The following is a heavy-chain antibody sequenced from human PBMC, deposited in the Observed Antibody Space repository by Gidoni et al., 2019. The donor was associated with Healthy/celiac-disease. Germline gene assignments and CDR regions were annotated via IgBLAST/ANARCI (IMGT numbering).Heavy chain of an antibody. CDR1: GGSVSSGSYY. D-gene: IGHD3-3*01. Sequence: QVQLQESGPGLVKPSETLSLTCTVSGGSVSSGSYYWSWIRQPPGKGLEWIGYIYYSGSTNYNPSLKSRVTISVDTSKNQFSLKLSSVTAADTAVYYCARDGARGGNDFWSGYRADAFDIWGQGTMVTVSS. J-gene: IGHJ3*02. CDR3: ARDGARGGNDFWSGYRADAFDI. V-gene: IGHV4-61*01. CDR2: IYYSGST.